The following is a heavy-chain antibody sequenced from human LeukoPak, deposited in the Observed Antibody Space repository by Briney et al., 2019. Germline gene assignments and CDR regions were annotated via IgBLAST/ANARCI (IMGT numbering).Heavy chain of an antibody. D-gene: IGHD2-15*01. CDR3: ARGRYCSADICSGGDAFDI. Sequence: NPSETLSLTCTVSGGSINNYYWSWIRQPAGKGLEWIRRIYTRGSTNYNPSLKSRVTMSVDTSKHQFSLKLSSVTAADTAVYYCARGRYCSADICSGGDAFDIWGQGTMVSVSS. J-gene: IGHJ3*02. CDR1: GGSINNYY. CDR2: IYTRGST. V-gene: IGHV4-4*07.